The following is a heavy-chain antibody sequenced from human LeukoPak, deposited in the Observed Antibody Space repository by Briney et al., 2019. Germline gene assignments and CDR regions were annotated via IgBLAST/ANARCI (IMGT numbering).Heavy chain of an antibody. CDR2: INPNSGGT. J-gene: IGHJ4*02. D-gene: IGHD4-23*01. V-gene: IGHV1-2*02. CDR3: ARVLGGNSVDFDY. Sequence: ASVKVSCKASGYTFTGYYMHWVQQAPGQGLEWMGWINPNSGGTNYAQKFQGRVTMTRDTSISTAYMELSRLRSDDTAVYYCARVLGGNSVDFDYWGQGTLVTVSS. CDR1: GYTFTGYY.